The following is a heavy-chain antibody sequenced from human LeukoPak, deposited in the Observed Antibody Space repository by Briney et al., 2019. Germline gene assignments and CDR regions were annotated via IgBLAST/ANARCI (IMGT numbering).Heavy chain of an antibody. J-gene: IGHJ5*02. V-gene: IGHV3-48*03. CDR2: ISSSGTTI. Sequence: GGSPRLSCAASGFTFSSYEMNWVRQAPGKGLEWVSYISSSGTTIYYADSVKGRFTISRDNAKNSLYLQMNSLRAEDTAVYYCARVGVVVAATGNLWFDPWGQGTLVPVSS. D-gene: IGHD2-15*01. CDR1: GFTFSSYE. CDR3: ARVGVVVAATGNLWFDP.